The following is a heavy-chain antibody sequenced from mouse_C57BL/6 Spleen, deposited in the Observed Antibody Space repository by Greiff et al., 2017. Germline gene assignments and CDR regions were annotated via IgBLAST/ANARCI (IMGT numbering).Heavy chain of an antibody. CDR2: IDPSDSET. CDR3: ARSFGYDWFAY. D-gene: IGHD2-2*01. V-gene: IGHV1-52*01. J-gene: IGHJ3*01. CDR1: GYTFTSYW. Sequence: QVQLKQPGAELVRPGSSVKLSCKASGYTFTSYWMHWVKQRPIQGLEWIGNIDPSDSETHYNQKFKDKATLTVDKSSSTAYMQLSSLTSEDSAVYYCARSFGYDWFAYWGQGTLVTVSA.